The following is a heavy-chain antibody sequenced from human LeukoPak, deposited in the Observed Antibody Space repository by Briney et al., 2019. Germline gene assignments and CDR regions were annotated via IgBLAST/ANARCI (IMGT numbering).Heavy chain of an antibody. D-gene: IGHD6-19*01. V-gene: IGHV3-23*01. Sequence: GGSLRLSCAAPGFTFSTYAMSWVRQAPGKGLEWVSTISGNGGTTYYADSVKGRFTISRDNSKNTMYLLMNSLRAEDTAIYYCAKEQWLGRSYYGMDVWGQGTTVTVSS. CDR1: GFTFSTYA. J-gene: IGHJ6*02. CDR2: ISGNGGTT. CDR3: AKEQWLGRSYYGMDV.